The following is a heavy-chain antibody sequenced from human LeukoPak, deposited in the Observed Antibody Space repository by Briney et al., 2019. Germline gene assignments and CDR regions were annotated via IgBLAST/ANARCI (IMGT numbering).Heavy chain of an antibody. Sequence: ASVKVSCKASGYTFTSYGISWVRQAPGQGLEWMGWISAYNGNTNYAQKLQGRVTMTTDTSTSTAYMELRSLRSDDTAVYYCARDQDDSSGYYFGEGNDAFDIWGQGTMVIVSS. V-gene: IGHV1-18*01. CDR1: GYTFTSYG. J-gene: IGHJ3*02. D-gene: IGHD3-22*01. CDR3: ARDQDDSSGYYFGEGNDAFDI. CDR2: ISAYNGNT.